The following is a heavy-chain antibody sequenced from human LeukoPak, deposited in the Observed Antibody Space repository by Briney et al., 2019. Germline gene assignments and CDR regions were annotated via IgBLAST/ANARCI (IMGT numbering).Heavy chain of an antibody. D-gene: IGHD3-22*01. J-gene: IGHJ4*02. Sequence: SETLSLTCTVSGGSISSSSYYWGWIRQPPGKGLEWIGSIYYSGSTYYNPSIKSRVTISVDTSKNQFSLKLSSVTAADTAVYYCARDVDYYDSSGQYPYWGQGTLVTVSS. CDR1: GGSISSSSYY. V-gene: IGHV4-39*07. CDR3: ARDVDYYDSSGQYPY. CDR2: IYYSGST.